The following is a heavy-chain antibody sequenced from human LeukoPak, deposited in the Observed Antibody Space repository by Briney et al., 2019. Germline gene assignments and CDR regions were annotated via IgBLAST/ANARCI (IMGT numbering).Heavy chain of an antibody. Sequence: PGGSLRLSCAASGFTFSSYSMNWVRQAPGKGLEWVSSISSSSSYIYYANSVKGRFSISRDNAKNSLFLQMNSLRDEDTALYYCARDEASWSDHNYVFDIWGQGTMVTVSS. CDR3: ARDEASWSDHNYVFDI. J-gene: IGHJ3*02. CDR1: GFTFSSYS. V-gene: IGHV3-21*01. CDR2: ISSSSSYI. D-gene: IGHD1-1*01.